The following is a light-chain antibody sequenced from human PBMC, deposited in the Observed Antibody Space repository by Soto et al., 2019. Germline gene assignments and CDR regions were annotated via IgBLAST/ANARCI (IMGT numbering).Light chain of an antibody. Sequence: DIVMTQSPDSLAVSLGERATINCKSSQSVLYSSNNKNYLAWYQHKPGQPPKLLIYWASTRESGVPDRFSGSGSGTDFTITISSLQDEDVAVYDCQQYYSTAPWTFGQGTKVEIK. V-gene: IGKV4-1*01. CDR1: QSVLYSSNNKNY. CDR3: QQYYSTAPWT. J-gene: IGKJ1*01. CDR2: WAS.